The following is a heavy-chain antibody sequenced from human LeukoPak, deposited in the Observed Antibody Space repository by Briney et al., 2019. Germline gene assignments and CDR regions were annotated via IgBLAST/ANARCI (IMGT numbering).Heavy chain of an antibody. V-gene: IGHV4-39*01. D-gene: IGHD3-22*01. CDR3: TASDSSGYRPFDY. CDR2: IYYSGST. CDR1: GGSISSSSYY. J-gene: IGHJ4*02. Sequence: SETLSLTCTVSGGSISSSSYYWGWIRQPPGKGLEWIGSIYYSGSTYYNPSLKSRVTISVDTSKNQFSLKLSSVTAADTAVYYCTASDSSGYRPFDYWGQGTLATVSS.